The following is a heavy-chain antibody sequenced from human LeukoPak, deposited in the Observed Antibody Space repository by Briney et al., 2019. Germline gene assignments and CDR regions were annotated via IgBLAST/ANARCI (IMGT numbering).Heavy chain of an antibody. D-gene: IGHD3-22*01. CDR2: IIPIVGTT. J-gene: IGHJ4*02. V-gene: IGHV1-69*01. CDR3: ARGGYYYDSSGYSHLPDY. CDR1: GGTFSSYA. Sequence: SVKVSCKASGGTFSSYAFSWVRQAPGQGLEWMGGIIPIVGTTNYAQMFQGRVTITADESTSAAYMELSSLRSEDTAVYYCARGGYYYDSSGYSHLPDYWGQGTLVTVSA.